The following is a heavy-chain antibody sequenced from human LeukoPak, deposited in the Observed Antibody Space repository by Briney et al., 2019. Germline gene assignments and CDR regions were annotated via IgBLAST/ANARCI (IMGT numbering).Heavy chain of an antibody. CDR1: GYTFTSYY. D-gene: IGHD3/OR15-3a*01. J-gene: IGHJ4*02. V-gene: IGHV1-46*01. CDR3: ARGPPQTGYYTGY. CDR2: INPTGGST. Sequence: ASVEVSCKASGYTFTSYYMHWVRQAPGQGLEWMGLINPTGGSTGYAQKFQGRVTMTRNTSISTAYMELSRLRSDDTAVYYCARGPPQTGYYTGYWGQGTLVTVSS.